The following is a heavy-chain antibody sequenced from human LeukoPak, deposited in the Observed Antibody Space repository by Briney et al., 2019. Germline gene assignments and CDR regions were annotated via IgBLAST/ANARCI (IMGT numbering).Heavy chain of an antibody. CDR2: IYHIGST. D-gene: IGHD3-22*01. CDR3: ARASYSYDINGWVPFDY. Sequence: SETLSLTCTVSGFCITSGYYWGWLRQPPGKGLEWIGSIYHIGSTYYSPSLKSRVTISGDTSKNQFSLRLSSVTAADTAVYYCARASYSYDINGWVPFDYWGQGTPVTVSS. CDR1: GFCITSGYY. J-gene: IGHJ4*02. V-gene: IGHV4-38-2*02.